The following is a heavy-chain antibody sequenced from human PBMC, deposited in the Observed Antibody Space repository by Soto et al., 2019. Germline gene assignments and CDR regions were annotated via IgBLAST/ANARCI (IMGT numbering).Heavy chain of an antibody. CDR1: GFTFDDYT. Sequence: GGSLRLSCAASGFTFDDYTMHWVRQAPGKGLEWVSLISWDGGSTYYADSVKGRFTISRDNSKNSLYLQMNSLRTEDTALYYCAKGQDGYFDYWGQGTLVTVSS. V-gene: IGHV3-43*01. J-gene: IGHJ4*02. CDR2: ISWDGGST. CDR3: AKGQDGYFDY.